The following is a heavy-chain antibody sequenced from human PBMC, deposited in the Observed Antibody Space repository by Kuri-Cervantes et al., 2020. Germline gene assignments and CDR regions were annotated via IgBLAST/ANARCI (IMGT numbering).Heavy chain of an antibody. CDR3: ARGRVIFGVGRNWFDP. Sequence: GSLRLSCAVYGGSFSGYYWSWIRQPPGKGLEWIGEINHSGSTNYNPSLKSRVTISVDTSKNQFSLKLSPVTAADTAVYYCARGRVIFGVGRNWFDPWGQGTLVTVSS. D-gene: IGHD3-3*01. CDR1: GGSFSGYY. J-gene: IGHJ5*02. CDR2: INHSGST. V-gene: IGHV4-34*01.